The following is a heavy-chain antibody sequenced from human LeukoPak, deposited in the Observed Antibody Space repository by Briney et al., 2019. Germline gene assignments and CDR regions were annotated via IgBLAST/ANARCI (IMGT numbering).Heavy chain of an antibody. Sequence: ESGPTLVNPTQTLTLTCTFSGFSLSTSGMCVSWIRQPPGKALEWLALIDWDDDKYYSTSLKTRLTISKDTSKNQVVLTMTNMDPVDTATYYCARIPEDYYGSGSTLGAHYCGMDVWGQGTTVTVSS. CDR1: GFSLSTSGMC. V-gene: IGHV2-70*01. CDR2: IDWDDDK. CDR3: ARIPEDYYGSGSTLGAHYCGMDV. J-gene: IGHJ6*02. D-gene: IGHD3-10*01.